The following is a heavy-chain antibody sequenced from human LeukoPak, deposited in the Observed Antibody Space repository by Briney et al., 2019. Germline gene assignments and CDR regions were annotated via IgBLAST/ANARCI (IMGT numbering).Heavy chain of an antibody. CDR1: GFTFSTYT. Sequence: GGSLRLSCAASGFTFSTYTMNWVPQAPGKGLEWVSSISSSGYYIYYADSVKGRFTISRDNAKNSLYLQMNSLRAEDTAVYYCARDIATAGHLAFDYWGQGILVTVSS. D-gene: IGHD6-13*01. CDR3: ARDIATAGHLAFDY. CDR2: ISSSGYYI. V-gene: IGHV3-21*01. J-gene: IGHJ4*02.